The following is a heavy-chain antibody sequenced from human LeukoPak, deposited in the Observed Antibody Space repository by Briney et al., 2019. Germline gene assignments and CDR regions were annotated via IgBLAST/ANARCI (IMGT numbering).Heavy chain of an antibody. CDR1: GPTFSNYA. V-gene: IGHV3-23*01. D-gene: IGHD4-17*01. Sequence: GGSLRLSCTASGPTFSNYATTWVRQAPGKGLEWVSSITGSGRGTYYADSVKGRFSVSRDNSQNTVFLHMNSLRADDTALYYCSKDPNGDYVGAFDMWGPGTMVTVSS. J-gene: IGHJ3*02. CDR3: SKDPNGDYVGAFDM. CDR2: ITGSGRGT.